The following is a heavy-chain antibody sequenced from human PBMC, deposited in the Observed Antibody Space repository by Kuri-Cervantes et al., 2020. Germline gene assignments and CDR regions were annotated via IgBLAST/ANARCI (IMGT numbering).Heavy chain of an antibody. CDR3: ARGYCSSTSCYFIDGGLGWFDP. D-gene: IGHD2-2*01. J-gene: IGHJ5*02. CDR2: IYYSGST. Sequence: SETLSLTCTVSGGSISSGDYYWSWIRQPPGRGLEWIGYIYYSGSTYYNPSLKSRVTISVDTSKNQFSLKLSSVTAADTAVYYCARGYCSSTSCYFIDGGLGWFDPWGQGTLVTVSS. CDR1: GGSISSGDYY. V-gene: IGHV4-30-4*01.